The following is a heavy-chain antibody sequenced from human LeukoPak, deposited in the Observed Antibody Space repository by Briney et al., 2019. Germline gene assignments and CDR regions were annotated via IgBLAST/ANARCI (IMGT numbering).Heavy chain of an antibody. CDR2: MYYSGST. CDR3: ARHGRMGTINPSY. D-gene: IGHD5-24*01. J-gene: IGHJ4*02. CDR1: GGSISNSSYY. Sequence: SETLSLTCTVSGGSISNSSYYWGWIRQPPGKGLEWIGRMYYSGSTYYNPSLKSRATISVDTSKNQFSLKLSFVTAADTAVYYCARHGRMGTINPSYWGQGTLVTVSS. V-gene: IGHV4-39*01.